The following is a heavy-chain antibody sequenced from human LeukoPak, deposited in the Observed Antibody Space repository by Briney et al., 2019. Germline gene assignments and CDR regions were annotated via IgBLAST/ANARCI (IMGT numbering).Heavy chain of an antibody. J-gene: IGHJ6*01. V-gene: IGHV1-58*02. CDR3: ATDSKRGYSYGYYMGYYYGTDV. D-gene: IGHD5-18*01. Sequence: TSVKVSCKASGFTFTSSAMQWVRQARGQRLEWIRWIVVGSGNTNYAQKFQERVTITRDMSTSTAYMELSSLRSEDTAVYYCATDSKRGYSYGYYMGYYYGTDVWGQGTTVTVAS. CDR1: GFTFTSSA. CDR2: IVVGSGNT.